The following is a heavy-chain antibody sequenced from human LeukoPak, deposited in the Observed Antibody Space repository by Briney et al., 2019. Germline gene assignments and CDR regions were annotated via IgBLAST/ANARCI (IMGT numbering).Heavy chain of an antibody. Sequence: PSETLSLTCTVAGGSISSYYWSWVRQPPGKGLEWVGYIYYSGSTNYNPSLKSRVTISVDTSKNQFSLKLSSVTAAYTAVYYCARSPYNWNYVRGMDVWGQGTTVTVSS. CDR3: ARSPYNWNYVRGMDV. J-gene: IGHJ6*02. CDR2: IYYSGST. D-gene: IGHD1-7*01. CDR1: GGSISSYY. V-gene: IGHV4-59*01.